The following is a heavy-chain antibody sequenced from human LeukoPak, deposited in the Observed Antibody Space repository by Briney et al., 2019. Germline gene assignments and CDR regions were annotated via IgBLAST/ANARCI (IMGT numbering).Heavy chain of an antibody. CDR1: GRSISSYY. CDR3: ARDPYGSGSYHWFDP. J-gene: IGHJ5*02. D-gene: IGHD3-10*01. Sequence: SETRSLTCTVSGRSISSYYWRWIRQPAGEGLEWIGRIYTSGSTNYNPSLKSRVTMSVDTSKNQFSLKLSSVTAADTAVYYCARDPYGSGSYHWFDPWGQGTLVTVSS. V-gene: IGHV4-4*07. CDR2: IYTSGST.